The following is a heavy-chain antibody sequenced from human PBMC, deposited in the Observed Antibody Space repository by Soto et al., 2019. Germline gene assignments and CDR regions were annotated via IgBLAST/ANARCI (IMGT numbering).Heavy chain of an antibody. Sequence: EVQLVESGGGLVKPGGSLRLSCAASGLTFSGYSFNWFRQAPGKGLEWVSSISSSSTYMYYSDSVKGRFTISRDNARNSLFLQMNSLRAEDTAVYYRARDSYGSGSYSVYWGQGTLVTVSS. D-gene: IGHD3-10*01. CDR3: ARDSYGSGSYSVY. V-gene: IGHV3-21*01. CDR1: GLTFSGYS. J-gene: IGHJ4*02. CDR2: ISSSSTYM.